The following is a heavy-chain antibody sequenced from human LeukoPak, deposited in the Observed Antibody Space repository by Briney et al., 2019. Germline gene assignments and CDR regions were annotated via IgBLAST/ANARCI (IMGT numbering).Heavy chain of an antibody. CDR2: IWNDGSNQ. CDR1: KFTFSHYG. V-gene: IGHV3-33*06. Sequence: PGGSLRLSCAASKFTFSHYGMHWVRQAPGKGLEWVAVIWNDGSNQYYADSVKGRFTVSRDNSQNTFYLQMNSLRPEDTAVYYCAKDAQRGFDYSNSLENWGQGTLVTVSS. CDR3: AKDAQRGFDYSNSLEN. D-gene: IGHD4-11*01. J-gene: IGHJ4*02.